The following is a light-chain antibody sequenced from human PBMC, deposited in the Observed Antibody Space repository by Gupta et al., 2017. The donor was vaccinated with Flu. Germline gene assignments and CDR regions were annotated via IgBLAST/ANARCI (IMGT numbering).Light chain of an antibody. Sequence: TVTLTCGLSSGSVSTSYYPSWYQQTPGQAPRMLIYNANTRSSGVPDRFSGSILGNKAALTITGAQADDESDYYCVLYMGSGIWVFGGGTKLTVL. CDR3: VLYMGSGIWV. J-gene: IGLJ3*02. CDR1: SGSVSTSYY. CDR2: NAN. V-gene: IGLV8-61*01.